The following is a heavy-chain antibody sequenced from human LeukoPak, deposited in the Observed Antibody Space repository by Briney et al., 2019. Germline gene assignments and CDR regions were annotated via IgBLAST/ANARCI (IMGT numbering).Heavy chain of an antibody. D-gene: IGHD2-2*01. V-gene: IGHV4-59*01. J-gene: IGHJ4*02. CDR1: AGSTSMYF. CDR3: AEVCPEGGSTSCCDY. Sequence: PSETLSLTCTVSAGSTSMYFSRWIRQPPGKGLEWIGYIYYTGSTNYNPSLKSRVSISVDTSKNRFSPKLSSVTAADTAVYYCAEVCPEGGSTSCCDYWGQGTLVTVSS. CDR2: IYYTGST.